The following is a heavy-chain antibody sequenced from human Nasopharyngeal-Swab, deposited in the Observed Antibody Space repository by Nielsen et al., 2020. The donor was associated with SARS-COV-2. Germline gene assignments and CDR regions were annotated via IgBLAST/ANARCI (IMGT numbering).Heavy chain of an antibody. V-gene: IGHV3-23*01. CDR1: GFSFSSYA. CDR2: ISSSGGST. CDR3: ARTYSGSYYSYFDY. D-gene: IGHD1-26*01. Sequence: GESLKISCAASGFSFSSYAMSWVRQAPGKGLEWVSAISSSGGSTYYADSVKGRFTISRDDSKNTLYLQMNSLRAEDTAVYYCARTYSGSYYSYFDYWGQGTLVTVSS. J-gene: IGHJ4*02.